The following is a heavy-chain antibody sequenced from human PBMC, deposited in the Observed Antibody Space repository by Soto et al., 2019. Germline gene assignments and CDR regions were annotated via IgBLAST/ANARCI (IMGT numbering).Heavy chain of an antibody. V-gene: IGHV4-34*01. CDR2: INHSGST. D-gene: IGHD2-2*01. Sequence: SETLSLTCAVYGGSFSGYYWSWIRQPPGKGLEWIGEINHSGSTSYTPSLKSRVTISVDTSKNQFSLNLSSVTAADTAMYYCARVMGYCSSTSCYREYYYMDVWGKGTTVTVSS. J-gene: IGHJ6*03. CDR3: ARVMGYCSSTSCYREYYYMDV. CDR1: GGSFSGYY.